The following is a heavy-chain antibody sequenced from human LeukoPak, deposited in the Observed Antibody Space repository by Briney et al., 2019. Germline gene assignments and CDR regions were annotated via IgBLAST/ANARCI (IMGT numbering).Heavy chain of an antibody. J-gene: IGHJ4*02. D-gene: IGHD6-19*01. V-gene: IGHV3-21*04. CDR3: ASHSSGWDYFDY. CDR1: GFTFSSYS. CDR2: ISSSSSYI. Sequence: PGGSLRLSCAASGFTFSSYSMNWVRQAPGKGLEWVSSISSSSSYIYYADSVKGRFTISRDNAKNSPYLQMNSLRAEDTAVYYCASHSSGWDYFDYWGQGTLVTVSS.